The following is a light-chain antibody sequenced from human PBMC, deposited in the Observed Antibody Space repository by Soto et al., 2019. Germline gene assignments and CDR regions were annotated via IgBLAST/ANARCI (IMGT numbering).Light chain of an antibody. CDR1: SNDVGSYKL. CDR2: EGN. CDR3: CAYAPTSPPNWV. V-gene: IGLV2-23*01. J-gene: IGLJ3*02. Sequence: SALTQPASVSGSPGQSITISCTGISNDVGSYKLVSWYQHHPGKAPKLMLYEGNKRPSGISNRFSGSNSANTASLTISGLQAEDEADYYCCAYAPTSPPNWVFGGGTKLTVL.